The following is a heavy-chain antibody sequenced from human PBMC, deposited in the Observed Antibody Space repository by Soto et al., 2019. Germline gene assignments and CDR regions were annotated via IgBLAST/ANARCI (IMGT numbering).Heavy chain of an antibody. Sequence: QITLKESGPTLVKPTQTLTLTCTLSGFSLSTRGVAVGWFRRPPGKALEWLALIYWDEDKWYSPSLKSRLTITADTSNNQVVLTMTNMDPVDTATYSCEHRPRGEAYYFDYWGQGTMVTVSS. J-gene: IGHJ4*02. CDR3: EHRPRGEAYYFDY. V-gene: IGHV2-5*02. CDR2: IYWDEDK. CDR1: GFSLSTRGVA. D-gene: IGHD5-12*01.